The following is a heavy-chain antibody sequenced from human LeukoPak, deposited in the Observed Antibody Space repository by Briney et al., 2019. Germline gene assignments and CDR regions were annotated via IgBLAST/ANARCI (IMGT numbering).Heavy chain of an antibody. Sequence: PGGPLRLSCAASGFTFSNAWMSWVRQSPGKGLEWVGRIKSKTDGGTTDYAAPVKGRFTTSRDDSKNTLYLQMNSLKTEDTAVYYCTLATISVFDYWGQGTLVTVSS. V-gene: IGHV3-15*01. D-gene: IGHD5-12*01. CDR3: TLATISVFDY. CDR2: IKSKTDGGTT. J-gene: IGHJ4*02. CDR1: GFTFSNAW.